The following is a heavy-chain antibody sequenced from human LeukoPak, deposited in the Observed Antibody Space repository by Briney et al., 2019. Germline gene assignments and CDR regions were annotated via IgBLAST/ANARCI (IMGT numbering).Heavy chain of an antibody. Sequence: SETLSLTCTVSGGSISSSSYYWGWIRQPPGKGLEWIGSIYYSGSTYYTPSLKSRVTISVDTSKNQFSLKLSSVTAADTAVYCCASPMVRGALEWFDPWGQGTLVTVSS. D-gene: IGHD3-10*01. CDR1: GGSISSSSYY. J-gene: IGHJ5*02. V-gene: IGHV4-39*07. CDR2: IYYSGST. CDR3: ASPMVRGALEWFDP.